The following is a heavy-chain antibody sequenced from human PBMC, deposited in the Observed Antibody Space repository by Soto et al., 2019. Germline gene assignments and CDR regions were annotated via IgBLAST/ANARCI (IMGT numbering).Heavy chain of an antibody. D-gene: IGHD2-8*01. CDR3: ARAGSYYRHNTENWFDP. CDR1: GGSISSSSYD. CDR2: IYYSGST. V-gene: IGHV4-39*01. J-gene: IGHJ5*02. Sequence: PSETLSLTCTVSGGSISSSSYDWGWIRQPPGKGLEWIGSIYYSGSTYYNPSLKSRVTISVDTSKNQFSLKLSSVTAEDTAVYYCARAGSYYRHNTENWFDPWGQGTLVTVSS.